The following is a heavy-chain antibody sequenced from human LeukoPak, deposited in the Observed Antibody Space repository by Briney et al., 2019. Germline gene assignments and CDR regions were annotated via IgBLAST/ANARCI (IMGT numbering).Heavy chain of an antibody. CDR1: GGSISSYY. J-gene: IGHJ6*02. CDR3: ARDQGWGNYYYGMDV. D-gene: IGHD7-27*01. Sequence: PSETLSLTCTVSGGSISSYYWSWIRQPPGKGLEWIGYIYYSGSTNYNPSLKSRVTISVDTSKNQFSLKLSSVTAADTAVYYCARDQGWGNYYYGMDVWGQGTTVTVSS. V-gene: IGHV4-59*01. CDR2: IYYSGST.